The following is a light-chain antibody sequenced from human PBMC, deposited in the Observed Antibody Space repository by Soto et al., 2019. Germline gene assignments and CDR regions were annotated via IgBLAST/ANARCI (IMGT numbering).Light chain of an antibody. CDR3: QQYKTHWT. V-gene: IGKV1-5*03. J-gene: IGKJ1*01. Sequence: DIQMTQSPSTLSASVGDRVTITCRASQSVSSWLAWFQQKPGKAPKLLIYKASTLQSGVSSRFSGSGSGTEFTLTISRLQPDDFATYFCQQYKTHWTFRPGTKVDIX. CDR2: KAS. CDR1: QSVSSW.